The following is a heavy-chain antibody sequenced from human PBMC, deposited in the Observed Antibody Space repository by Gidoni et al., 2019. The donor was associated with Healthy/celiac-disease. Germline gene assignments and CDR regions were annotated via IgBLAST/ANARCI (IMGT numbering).Heavy chain of an antibody. J-gene: IGHJ4*02. V-gene: IGHV1-69*01. CDR3: ARPGEMSSYGETVPFDY. CDR2: IIPIFGTA. Sequence: QVQPVQSGAEVTKPGYSVKVSCKASGGTFSSYAISWVRQAPGQGLEWMGGIIPIFGTANYAQKFQGRVTITADESTSTAYMELSRLRSEDTAVYYCARPGEMSSYGETVPFDYWGQGTLVTVSS. CDR1: GGTFSSYA. D-gene: IGHD5-18*01.